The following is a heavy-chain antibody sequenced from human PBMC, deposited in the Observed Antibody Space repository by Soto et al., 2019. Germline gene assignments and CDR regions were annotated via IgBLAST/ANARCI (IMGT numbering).Heavy chain of an antibody. D-gene: IGHD5-18*01. Sequence: QVQLLQSEAEVKKPGSTVKVSCKASGGIFSSYTINWLRQAPGQGLEWLGWIIPIFGSANYAQKLQGRVTITADESTSTAYMELSSLSSEDTAVYYCARMSNTGMVTTRYYGMDVWGQGTTVTVSS. CDR3: ARMSNTGMVTTRYYGMDV. CDR1: GGIFSSYT. J-gene: IGHJ6*02. CDR2: IIPIFGSA. V-gene: IGHV1-69*01.